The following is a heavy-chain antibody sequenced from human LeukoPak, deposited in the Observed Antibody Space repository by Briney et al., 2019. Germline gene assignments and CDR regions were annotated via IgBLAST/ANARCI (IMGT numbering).Heavy chain of an antibody. CDR2: INAYNGNT. CDR3: AASRITMVRGVIRTTPFDY. CDR1: GYTFTSYG. D-gene: IGHD3-10*01. J-gene: IGHJ4*02. V-gene: IGHV1-18*01. Sequence: ASVKVSFKASGYTFTSYGISWVRQAPGQGLEWMGWINAYNGNTNFAQKLQGRVTMTTDTSTSTAYMDLRSLRSDDTAVYYCAASRITMVRGVIRTTPFDYWGQGTLVTVSS.